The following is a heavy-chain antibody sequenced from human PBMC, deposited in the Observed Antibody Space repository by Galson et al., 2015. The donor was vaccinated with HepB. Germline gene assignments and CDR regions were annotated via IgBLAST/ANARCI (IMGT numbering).Heavy chain of an antibody. V-gene: IGHV3-30*18. CDR1: GFTFSSYG. CDR3: AKDPYSRLKRGVVGY. J-gene: IGHJ4*02. D-gene: IGHD6-13*01. Sequence: SLRLSCAASGFTFSSYGMHWVRQAPGKGLEWVAVISYDGSNKYYADSVKGRFTISRDNSKNTLYLQMNSLRAEDTAVYYCAKDPYSRLKRGVVGYWGQGTLVTVSS. CDR2: ISYDGSNK.